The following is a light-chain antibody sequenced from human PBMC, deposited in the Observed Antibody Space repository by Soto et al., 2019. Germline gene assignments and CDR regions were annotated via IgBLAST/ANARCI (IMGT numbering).Light chain of an antibody. CDR1: SSDVGGSNY. J-gene: IGLJ1*01. Sequence: QSVLTQPASVSGSPGQSITISCTGTSSDVGGSNYVSWYQPHPGKAPKLMIYDVSNRPSGVSNRFSGSKSGNTASLTISGLQAEDEADYYCSSYTSSSPSLDFGTGTKLTVL. CDR2: DVS. V-gene: IGLV2-14*01. CDR3: SSYTSSSPSLD.